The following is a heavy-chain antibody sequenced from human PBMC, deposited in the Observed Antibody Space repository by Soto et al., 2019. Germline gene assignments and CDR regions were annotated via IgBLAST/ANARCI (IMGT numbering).Heavy chain of an antibody. J-gene: IGHJ1*01. Sequence: SETLSLTCTVSGGSISSYYWSWIRQPPGKGLEWIGYIYYSGSTNYNPSLKSRVTISVDTSKNQFSLKLSSVTAADTAVYYCARVNCSGGSCFGALGYFQHWGQGTLVTVSS. V-gene: IGHV4-59*08. D-gene: IGHD2-15*01. CDR3: ARVNCSGGSCFGALGYFQH. CDR2: IYYSGST. CDR1: GGSISSYY.